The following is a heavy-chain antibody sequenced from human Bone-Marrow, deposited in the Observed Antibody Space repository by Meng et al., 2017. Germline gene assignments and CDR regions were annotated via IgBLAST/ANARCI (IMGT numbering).Heavy chain of an antibody. Sequence: QVQLPGWCPGLVRPSGPLALTCAVSGGSSSSDHWWSWVRQSPGKGLEWIGEIYHDGSARYNPSLKSRVTISVDRAKNQFSLTLTSVTAADTAVYYCTRNEYYCLGYWGQGTLVTVSS. CDR1: GGSSSSDHW. CDR2: IYHDGSA. V-gene: IGHV4-4*02. J-gene: IGHJ4*02. D-gene: IGHD3-16*01. CDR3: TRNEYYCLGY.